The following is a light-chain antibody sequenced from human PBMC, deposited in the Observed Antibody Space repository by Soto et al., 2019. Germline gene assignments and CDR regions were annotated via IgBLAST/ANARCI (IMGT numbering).Light chain of an antibody. J-gene: IGKJ5*01. V-gene: IGKV1-12*01. CDR1: QPAHDW. Sequence: DIQMTQSPSSVSASVGDSVVITCRASQPAHDWLAWYQQKPVKAPKLLMYFVSRLQTGVPSRFSGSVSGAEFILTISNLQPEYFATYYCQQVVNFPITFGQGTRLEIE. CDR3: QQVVNFPIT. CDR2: FVS.